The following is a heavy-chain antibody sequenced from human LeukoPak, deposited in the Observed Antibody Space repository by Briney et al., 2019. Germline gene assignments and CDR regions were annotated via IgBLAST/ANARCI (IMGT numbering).Heavy chain of an antibody. CDR3: AGGEYAGY. CDR1: GFSFSAYW. V-gene: IGHV3-7*02. D-gene: IGHD4-17*01. CDR2: IKQDGSEQ. J-gene: IGHJ4*02. Sequence: PGGSLRLSCAASGFSFSAYWMNWVRQAPGRGLEWVGNIKQDGSEQYCVASVKGRFTISRDNAKNSLYLKMNSLRAEDTAVYYCAGGEYAGYWGQGTLVTVSS.